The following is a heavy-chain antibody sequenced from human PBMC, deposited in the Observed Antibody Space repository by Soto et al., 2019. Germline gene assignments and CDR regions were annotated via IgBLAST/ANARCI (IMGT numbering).Heavy chain of an antibody. J-gene: IGHJ5*02. V-gene: IGHV4-4*02. CDR3: PGGPMRAWFDP. CDR1: SGSISSSNW. Sequence: PSETLSLTCAVSSGSISSSNWWSWVRQPPGKGLEWIGEIYHSGSTYYNPSLKSRVTISVDTSKNQFSLKLSSVTAADTAVYYCPGGPMRAWFDPWGQGTVVTVSS. CDR2: IYHSGST.